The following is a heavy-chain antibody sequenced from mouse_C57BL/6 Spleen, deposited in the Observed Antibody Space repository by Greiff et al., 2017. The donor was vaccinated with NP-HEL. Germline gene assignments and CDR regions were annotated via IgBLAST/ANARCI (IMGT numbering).Heavy chain of an antibody. D-gene: IGHD2-4*01. CDR1: GYTFTDYY. J-gene: IGHJ4*01. CDR3: ARKEDDYGYYAMDY. Sequence: VQLQQSGPELVKPGASVKISCKASGYTFTDYYMNWVKQSHGKSLEWIGDINPNNGGTSYNQKFKGKATLTVDKSSSTAYMELRSLTSEDSAVYYCARKEDDYGYYAMDYWGQGTSVTVSS. V-gene: IGHV1-26*01. CDR2: INPNNGGT.